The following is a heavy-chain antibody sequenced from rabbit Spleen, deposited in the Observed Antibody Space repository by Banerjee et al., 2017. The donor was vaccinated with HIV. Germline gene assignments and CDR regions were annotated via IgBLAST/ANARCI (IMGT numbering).Heavy chain of an antibody. CDR3: ARERAAVLAWEFVW. J-gene: IGHJ4*01. Sequence: QEQLVESGGGLVKPEGSLKLSCTASGFSFSSNDWMCWVRQAPGKGLEWIACINAGTGKAGSSSWAKGRAPFSKTTSTTVILQKNSLTAADATTSYFARERAAVLAWEFVWWGPGTLVTVS. V-gene: IGHV1S45*01. D-gene: IGHD5-1*01. CDR2: INAGTGKA. CDR1: GFSFSSNDW.